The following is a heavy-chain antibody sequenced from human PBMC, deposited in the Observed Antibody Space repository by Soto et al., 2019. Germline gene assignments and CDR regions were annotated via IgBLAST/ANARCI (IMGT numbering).Heavy chain of an antibody. CDR1: GFTFSSYS. V-gene: IGHV3-21*01. Sequence: EVQLVESGGGLVKPGGSLRLSCAASGFTFSSYSMNWVRQAPGKGLEWVSSISSSSSYIYYADSVKGRFTISRDNAKNSLYLQMNSLRAEDTAVYYCASLGDILTGRGGYWGQGTLVTVSS. CDR3: ASLGDILTGRGGY. D-gene: IGHD3-9*01. CDR2: ISSSSSYI. J-gene: IGHJ4*02.